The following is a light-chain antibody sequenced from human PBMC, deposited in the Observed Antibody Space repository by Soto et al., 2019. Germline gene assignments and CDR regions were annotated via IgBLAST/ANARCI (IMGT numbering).Light chain of an antibody. CDR2: TNT. Sequence: QSVLTQPPSASGTPGQRGTISCSGSSSNVGGNPVNWYQHVPTTAPKLLIYTNTQRPSGVPDRFSGSKSGTSAPLAISGLQSEDEADYYCASWDDSLNGPVFGTGTKVTVL. CDR3: ASWDDSLNGPV. V-gene: IGLV1-44*01. J-gene: IGLJ1*01. CDR1: SSNVGGNP.